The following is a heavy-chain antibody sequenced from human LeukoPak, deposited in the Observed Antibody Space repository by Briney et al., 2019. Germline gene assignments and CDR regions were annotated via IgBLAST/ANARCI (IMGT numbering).Heavy chain of an antibody. V-gene: IGHV1-2*02. CDR1: GSAFTTSS. D-gene: IGHD3-10*01. Sequence: GASVKLSCKCSGSAFTTSSLHWIRHRHAQGQGREGWVHPNGGGTRYAQKFQDRVHMTSDPSCSTAYMELSGLGDDDTGVYYCRKDVGMRGSGSSNLFDPWGEGTLVTLSP. CDR3: RKDVGMRGSGSSNLFDP. J-gene: IGHJ5*02. CDR2: VHPNGGGT.